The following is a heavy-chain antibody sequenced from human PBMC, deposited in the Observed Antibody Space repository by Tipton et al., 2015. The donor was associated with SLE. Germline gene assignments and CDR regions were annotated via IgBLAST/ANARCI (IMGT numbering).Heavy chain of an antibody. V-gene: IGHV3-21*01. D-gene: IGHD5-18*01. CDR1: GFTFSCYS. CDR2: ISSSSSYI. J-gene: IGHJ3*02. Sequence: QLVQSGGGVVQPGGSLRLSCAASGFTFSCYSMNWVRQAPGKWLEWVSSISSSSSYIYYAYSVKGRFTISRDNAKNSLYLQMNSLRAEDTVVYYCASGYSYGPDTFDIWGQGTMVTVSS. CDR3: ASGYSYGPDTFDI.